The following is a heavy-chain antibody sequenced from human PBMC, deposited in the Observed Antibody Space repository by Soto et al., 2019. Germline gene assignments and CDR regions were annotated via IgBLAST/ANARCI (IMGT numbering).Heavy chain of an antibody. J-gene: IGHJ4*02. Sequence: PSETLSLTCTVSGGSISTGGYYWSWIRQHPGKGLEWIGYIYYSGSSSYNLSLKGRLTISVDTSKNQFSLKPSSVTAADTAVYYCASTRDYFDYWGQGILVTVSS. CDR3: ASTRDYFDY. CDR2: IYYSGSS. V-gene: IGHV4-31*03. D-gene: IGHD1-1*01. CDR1: GGSISTGGYY.